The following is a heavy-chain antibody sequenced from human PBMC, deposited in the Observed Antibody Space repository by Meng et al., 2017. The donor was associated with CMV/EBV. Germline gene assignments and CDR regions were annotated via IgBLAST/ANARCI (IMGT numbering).Heavy chain of an antibody. J-gene: IGHJ5*02. D-gene: IGHD2-15*01. CDR2: IYYSGST. CDR1: GGSISSGDYY. Sequence: QGQLQGSGPGLVKPSQHLSLTCTLSGGSISSGDYYWSWIRQPPGKGLEWIGYIYYSGSTYYNPSLKSRVTISVDTSKNQFSLKLSSVTAADTAVYYCARVYCSGGSCYGNWFDPWGQGTLVTVSS. CDR3: ARVYCSGGSCYGNWFDP. V-gene: IGHV4-30-4*08.